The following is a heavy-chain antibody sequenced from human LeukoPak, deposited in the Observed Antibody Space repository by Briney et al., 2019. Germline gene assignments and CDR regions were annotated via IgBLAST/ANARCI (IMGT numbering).Heavy chain of an antibody. J-gene: IGHJ3*02. CDR3: AKQWRGTGDAFDI. D-gene: IGHD3/OR15-3a*01. CDR1: GFTFSSYT. Sequence: GGSLRLSCAAYGFTFSSYTMSWVRQAPGKGLEWVSSISGSGVSTYYADYVKGRFTLSRDSSKNTLYLQINSLRAEDTAVYYCAKQWRGTGDAFDIWGQGTMVTVSS. V-gene: IGHV3-23*01. CDR2: ISGSGVST.